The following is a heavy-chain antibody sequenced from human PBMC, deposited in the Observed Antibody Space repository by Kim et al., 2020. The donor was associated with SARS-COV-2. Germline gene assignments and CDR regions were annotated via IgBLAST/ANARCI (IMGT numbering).Heavy chain of an antibody. CDR1: GFTVSSNY. J-gene: IGHJ6*02. D-gene: IGHD3-10*01. CDR2: IYSGGST. Sequence: GGSLRLSCAASGFTVSSNYMSWVRQAPGKGLEWVSVIYSGGSTYYADSVKGRFTISRDNSKNTLYLQMNSLRAEDTAVYYCARDLVRGTAGSDNHPWYYYGMDVWGQGTTVTVSS. CDR3: ARDLVRGTAGSDNHPWYYYGMDV. V-gene: IGHV3-66*02.